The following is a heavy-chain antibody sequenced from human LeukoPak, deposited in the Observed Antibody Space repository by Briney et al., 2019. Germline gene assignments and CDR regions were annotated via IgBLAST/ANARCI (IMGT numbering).Heavy chain of an antibody. D-gene: IGHD3-3*01. J-gene: IGHJ6*03. V-gene: IGHV1-18*01. CDR1: GYTFTSYG. CDR2: ISAYNGNT. CDR3: ARDAYDFWSGYSTVYYYYMDV. Sequence: ASVKVSCKASGYTFTSYGISWVRQAPGQGLEWMGWISAYNGNTNYAQKLQGRVTMTTDTSTSTAYMELRGLRSADTAVYYCARDAYDFWSGYSTVYYYYMDVWGKGTTVTVSS.